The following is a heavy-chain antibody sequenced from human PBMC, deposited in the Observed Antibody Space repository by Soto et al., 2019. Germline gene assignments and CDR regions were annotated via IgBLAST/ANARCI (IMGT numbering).Heavy chain of an antibody. Sequence: QITLKESGPTLVKPTQTLTLTCTFSGFSLSTSGVGVGWIRQPPGKALEWLALIYWDDDKRYSPSLKSRLTITKANSKNQVVLTMTNMDPVDTATYYCAHSSYSSGWYTAVGFDYWGQGTLVTVSS. CDR3: AHSSYSSGWYTAVGFDY. J-gene: IGHJ4*02. CDR1: GFSLSTSGVG. D-gene: IGHD6-19*01. V-gene: IGHV2-5*02. CDR2: IYWDDDK.